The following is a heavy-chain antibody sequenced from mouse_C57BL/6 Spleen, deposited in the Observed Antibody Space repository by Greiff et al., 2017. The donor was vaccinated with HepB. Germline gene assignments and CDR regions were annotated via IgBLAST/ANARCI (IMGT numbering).Heavy chain of an antibody. D-gene: IGHD2-12*01. CDR3: VRDYYSAMDY. CDR1: GFSFNTYA. Sequence: EVHLVESGGGLVQPKGSLKLSCAASGFSFNTYAMNWVRQAPGKGLEWVARIRSKSNNYATYYADSVKDRFTISRDDSESMLYLQMNNLKTEDTAMYYCVRDYYSAMDYWGQGTSVTVSS. V-gene: IGHV10-1*01. CDR2: IRSKSNNYAT. J-gene: IGHJ4*01.